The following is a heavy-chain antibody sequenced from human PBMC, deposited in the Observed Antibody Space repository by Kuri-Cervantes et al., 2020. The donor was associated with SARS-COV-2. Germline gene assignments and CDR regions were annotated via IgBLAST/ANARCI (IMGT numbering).Heavy chain of an antibody. V-gene: IGHV3-48*02. D-gene: IGHD2-2*01. Sequence: GESLKISCAASGFTFSSYSMNWVRQAPGKGLEWVSYISSSSSTIYYADSVKGRFTISRDNAKNSLYLQMNSLRDEDTAVYYCARGYCSSTSCPPYYYYGMDVWGQGTTGTVSS. CDR1: GFTFSSYS. CDR3: ARGYCSSTSCPPYYYYGMDV. J-gene: IGHJ6*02. CDR2: ISSSSSTI.